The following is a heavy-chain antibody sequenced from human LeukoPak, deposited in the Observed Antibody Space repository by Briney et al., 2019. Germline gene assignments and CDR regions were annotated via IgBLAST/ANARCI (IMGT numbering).Heavy chain of an antibody. CDR1: GFTFSNYG. CDR2: IWYDGSNK. J-gene: IGHJ4*02. V-gene: IGHV3-33*01. D-gene: IGHD2/OR15-2a*01. Sequence: GRSLRLSCAASGFTFSNYGMHWVRQAPGKGLEWVALIWYDGSNKYYADSVKGRLTIFRDNSKNTLFLQMNSLRAEDTAVYYCAREGPRGNSQFDYWGQGPLVTVSS. CDR3: AREGPRGNSQFDY.